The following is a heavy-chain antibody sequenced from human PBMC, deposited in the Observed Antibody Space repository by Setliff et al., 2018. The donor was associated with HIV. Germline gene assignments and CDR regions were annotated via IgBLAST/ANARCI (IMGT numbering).Heavy chain of an antibody. J-gene: IGHJ4*02. D-gene: IGHD2-21*01. V-gene: IGHV4-61*09. Sequence: SETLSLTCSVSGGSINRGTYYWTWIRQSAGKGLEWIGHIYITGDTDYNPSLKSRVTISVDTSKNQFSLTLTSVTATDTAVYSCATYAGNGGGKGYWGQGTLVTVSS. CDR1: GGSINRGTYY. CDR2: IYITGDT. CDR3: ATYAGNGGGKGY.